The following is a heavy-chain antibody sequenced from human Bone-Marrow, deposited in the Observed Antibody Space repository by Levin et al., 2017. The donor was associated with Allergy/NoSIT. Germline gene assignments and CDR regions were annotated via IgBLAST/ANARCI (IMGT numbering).Heavy chain of an antibody. CDR1: GYTFIGYN. CDR3: ARQFDSGYDSAYFDY. Sequence: ASVKVSCKTSGYTFIGYNIYWVRQAPGEGLEWMGWINPDNGDTHYVHKFHGRLTMTRDTSISTAYLDLSGLTSDDKAVYYCARQFDSGYDSAYFDYWGQGALVTVSS. D-gene: IGHD5-12*01. V-gene: IGHV1-2*07. CDR2: INPDNGDT. J-gene: IGHJ4*02.